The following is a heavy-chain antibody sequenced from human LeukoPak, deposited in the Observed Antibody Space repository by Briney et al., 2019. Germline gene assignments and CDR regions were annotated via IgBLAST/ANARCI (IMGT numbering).Heavy chain of an antibody. Sequence: GGSLRLSCAASGFTFSDYYMSWIRQAPGKGLEWVSYISSSGSTIYYADSVKGRFTISRDNAKNSLYLQMNSLRAEDTAVYYCARRRRYSDSTGYCPDFDYWGQGTLVTVSS. J-gene: IGHJ4*02. V-gene: IGHV3-11*04. CDR3: ARRRRYSDSTGYCPDFDY. CDR1: GFTFSDYY. CDR2: ISSSGSTI. D-gene: IGHD3-22*01.